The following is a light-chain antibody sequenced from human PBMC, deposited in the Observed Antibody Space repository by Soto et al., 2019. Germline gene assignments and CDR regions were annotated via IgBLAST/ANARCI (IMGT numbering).Light chain of an antibody. CDR3: SSYTSSSTFP. J-gene: IGLJ1*01. V-gene: IGLV2-14*01. CDR1: SSDVGGYNY. Sequence: QSVLTQPASVSGSPGQSITISCTGTSSDVGGYNYVSWYQQHPGKAPKLMIYEVSNRPSGVSNRFSGSKSGNTASLTISGLQAEDEADYYCSSYTSSSTFPFGTGTKGTVL. CDR2: EVS.